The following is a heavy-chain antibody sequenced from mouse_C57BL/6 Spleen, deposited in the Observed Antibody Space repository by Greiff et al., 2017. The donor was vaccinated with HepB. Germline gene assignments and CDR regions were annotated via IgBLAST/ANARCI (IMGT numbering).Heavy chain of an antibody. CDR3: ARESMDY. J-gene: IGHJ4*01. V-gene: IGHV3-6*01. Sequence: DVKLQESGPGLVKPSQSLSLTCSVTGYSITSGYYWNWIRQFPGNKLEWMGYISYDGSNNYNPSLKNRISITRDTSKNQFFLKLNSVTTEDTATYYWARESMDYWGQGTSVTGSS. CDR1: GYSITSGYY. CDR2: ISYDGSN.